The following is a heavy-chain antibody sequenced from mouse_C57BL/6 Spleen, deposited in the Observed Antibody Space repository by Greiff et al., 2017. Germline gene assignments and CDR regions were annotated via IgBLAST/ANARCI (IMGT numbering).Heavy chain of an antibody. CDR1: GFSLTSYA. D-gene: IGHD2-4*01. CDR2: IWTGGGT. Sequence: QVQLKESGPGLVAPSQSLSITCTVSGFSLTSYAISWVRQPPGKGLEWLGVIWTGGGTNYTSALKSRLSISKDNSKSQVFLKMNSLQTDDTDRYYGARGYYDYDRGYAMDYWGQGTSVTVSS. J-gene: IGHJ4*01. CDR3: ARGYYDYDRGYAMDY. V-gene: IGHV2-9-1*01.